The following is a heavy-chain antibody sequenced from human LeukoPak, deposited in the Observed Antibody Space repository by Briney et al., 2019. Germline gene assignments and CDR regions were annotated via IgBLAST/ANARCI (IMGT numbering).Heavy chain of an antibody. Sequence: GGSLRLSCAASGFTFSSYAMRWVRQAPGKGLEWVSAISGSGGNTYYADSVKGRFTISRDNSKNPLYLQMNSLRAEDTAVYYCAKVPLGSSGYWGQGTLVTVSS. V-gene: IGHV3-23*01. J-gene: IGHJ4*02. CDR3: AKVPLGSSGY. D-gene: IGHD6-6*01. CDR2: ISGSGGNT. CDR1: GFTFSSYA.